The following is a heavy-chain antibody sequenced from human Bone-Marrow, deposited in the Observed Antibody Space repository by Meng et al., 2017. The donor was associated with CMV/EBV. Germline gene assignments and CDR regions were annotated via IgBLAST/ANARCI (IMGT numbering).Heavy chain of an antibody. J-gene: IGHJ4*02. CDR1: GFTFSDYY. CDR3: AIYCSSTSCWGYYFDY. Sequence: ESLKISCAASGFTFSDYYMSWIRQAPGKGLEWIGSIYYSGSTYYNPSLKSRVTISVDTSKNQFSLKLSSVTAADTAVYYCAIYCSSTSCWGYYFDYWGQGTLVTVSS. CDR2: IYYSGST. V-gene: IGHV4-38-2*01. D-gene: IGHD2-2*01.